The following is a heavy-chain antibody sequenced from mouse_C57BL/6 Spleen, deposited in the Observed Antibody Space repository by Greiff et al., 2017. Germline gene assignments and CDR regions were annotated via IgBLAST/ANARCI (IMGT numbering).Heavy chain of an antibody. CDR2: IYPSDSET. CDR1: GYTFTSYW. CDR3: ARGCYSNLGTMDY. J-gene: IGHJ4*01. V-gene: IGHV1-61*01. D-gene: IGHD2-5*01. Sequence: QVQLQQPGAELVRPGSSVKLSCKASGYTFTSYWMDWVKQRPGQGLEWIGNIYPSDSETHYNQKFKDKATLTVDKSSSTAYMQLSSLTSEDSAVYYCARGCYSNLGTMDYWGQGTSVTVSS.